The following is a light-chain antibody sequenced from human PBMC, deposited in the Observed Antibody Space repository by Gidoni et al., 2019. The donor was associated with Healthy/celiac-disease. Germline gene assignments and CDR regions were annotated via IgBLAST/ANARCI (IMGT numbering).Light chain of an antibody. Sequence: EIVLTQSPATLSLSPGESATLSCRASQSVSSYLAWYQQKPGQAPRLLIYDASNRATGIPARFSGSGSGTDFTLTISSLEPEDFAVYYCQQRSNWRSTFGQGTKLEIK. CDR3: QQRSNWRST. CDR2: DAS. CDR1: QSVSSY. J-gene: IGKJ2*01. V-gene: IGKV3-11*01.